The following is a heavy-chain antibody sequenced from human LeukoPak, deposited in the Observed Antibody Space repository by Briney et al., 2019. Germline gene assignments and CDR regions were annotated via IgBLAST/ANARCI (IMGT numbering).Heavy chain of an antibody. D-gene: IGHD1-26*01. CDR2: ISGSGGST. V-gene: IGHV3-23*01. Sequence: PGGSLRLSCAASGFTFSSYAMSWVRQAPGKGLEWVSAISGSGGSTYYADSVKGRFTISRDNSKNTLYLQMNSLRAEDTAVYYCAKDRIVGATIPRSCDYWGQGTLVTVSS. CDR1: GFTFSSYA. J-gene: IGHJ4*02. CDR3: AKDRIVGATIPRSCDY.